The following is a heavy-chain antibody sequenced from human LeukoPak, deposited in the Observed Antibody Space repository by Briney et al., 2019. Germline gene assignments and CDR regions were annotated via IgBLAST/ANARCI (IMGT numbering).Heavy chain of an antibody. CDR2: IKEDGSEK. D-gene: IGHD3-16*01. J-gene: IGHJ4*02. V-gene: IGHV3-7*01. CDR1: GFTFSYYW. Sequence: PGGSLRLSCVASGFTFSYYWMSWFRQTPRKELEWLRNIKEDGSEKYYLDSLKGRFTSSRDNTHSSVFLQMNNLRAEDTAMYYCVRDYVWWTSDPDYWGQGTLVTVSS. CDR3: VRDYVWWTSDPDY.